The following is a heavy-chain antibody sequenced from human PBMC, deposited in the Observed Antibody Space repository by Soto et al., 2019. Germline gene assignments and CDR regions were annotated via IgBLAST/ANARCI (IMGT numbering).Heavy chain of an antibody. D-gene: IGHD3-3*01. J-gene: IGHJ4*02. CDR2: ITASGGST. Sequence: GGSLRLSCAASGVTFSRYAMSWVRLAPGKGLEWVSGITASGGSTYYADSVKGRFTISRDNSKNTLYLQMNSLRPEDTAVYFCAKDRTTIFGVVTYYFDNWGQGTLVTVSS. CDR1: GVTFSRYA. CDR3: AKDRTTIFGVVTYYFDN. V-gene: IGHV3-23*01.